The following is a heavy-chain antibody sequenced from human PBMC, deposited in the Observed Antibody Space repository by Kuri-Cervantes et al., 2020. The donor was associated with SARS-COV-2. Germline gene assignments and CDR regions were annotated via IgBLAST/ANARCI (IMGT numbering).Heavy chain of an antibody. V-gene: IGHV3-30*07. CDR2: KSYDGSNK. D-gene: IGHD3-22*01. CDR3: TTGYYYDSSGYFNYWYFDL. J-gene: IGHJ2*01. CDR1: GFTFSGSA. Sequence: GESLKISCAASGFTFSGSAMHWVRQAPGKGLEWVAVKSYDGSNKYYADSVKGRFTISRDNSKNTLYLQMNSLKTEDTAVYYCTTGYYYDSSGYFNYWYFDLWGRGTLVTVSS.